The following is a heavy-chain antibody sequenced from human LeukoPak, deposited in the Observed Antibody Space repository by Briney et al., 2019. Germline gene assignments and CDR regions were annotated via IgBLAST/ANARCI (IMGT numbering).Heavy chain of an antibody. Sequence: GGSLRLSCAASGFTFNRYWMHWVRQAPGKGLVWVSRINTDGSSTSYADSVKGRFTISRDNAKNTLYLQMNSPRAEDTAVYYCARVAAGWYSSSSFYSDYWGQGTLVTVSS. J-gene: IGHJ4*02. D-gene: IGHD6-6*01. CDR2: INTDGSST. V-gene: IGHV3-74*01. CDR1: GFTFNRYW. CDR3: ARVAAGWYSSSSFYSDY.